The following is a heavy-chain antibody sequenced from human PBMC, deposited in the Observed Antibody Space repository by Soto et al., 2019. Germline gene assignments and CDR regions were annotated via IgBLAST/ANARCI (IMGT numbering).Heavy chain of an antibody. CDR2: INPNSGST. J-gene: IGHJ6*02. CDR3: ARAGIAYCSSTSCYLYYYVMDV. D-gene: IGHD2-2*01. Sequence: QVQLEQSGAEVKKPGASVKVSCKASGYSVTSYYMHWVRQAPGQGLEWMGIINPNSGSTTYAQKFQGRVTITRDTSTSTVYMELTSLTSGDTAVYYCARAGIAYCSSTSCYLYYYVMDVWGQGTTVTVSS. CDR1: GYSVTSYY. V-gene: IGHV1-46*01.